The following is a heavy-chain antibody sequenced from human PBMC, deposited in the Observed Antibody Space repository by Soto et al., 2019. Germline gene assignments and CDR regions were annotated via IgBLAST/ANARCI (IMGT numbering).Heavy chain of an antibody. D-gene: IGHD3-22*01. CDR3: AKDSPYYYDSSGYPDY. CDR1: GFTFSSYG. J-gene: IGHJ4*02. CDR2: ISYDGSNK. V-gene: IGHV3-30*18. Sequence: GGSLRLSCAASGFTFSSYGMHWVRQAPGKGLEWVAVISYDGSNKYYADSVKGRFTISRDNSKNTLYLQMNSLRAEDTAVYYCAKDSPYYYDSSGYPDYWGQGTLVTVSS.